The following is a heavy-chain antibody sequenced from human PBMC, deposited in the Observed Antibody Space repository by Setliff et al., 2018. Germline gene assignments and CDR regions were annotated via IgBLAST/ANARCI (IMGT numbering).Heavy chain of an antibody. CDR1: GYTFTGYY. CDR3: ARADIVLMVYAISSGWFDP. Sequence: ASVKVSCKASGYTFTGYYMHWVRQAPGQGLEWMGWINPNSGGTNYVQKFQGRVTMTRDTSISTAYMELSRLRSDDTAVYYCARADIVLMVYAISSGWFDPWGQGTLVTVSS. V-gene: IGHV1-2*02. D-gene: IGHD2-8*01. J-gene: IGHJ5*02. CDR2: INPNSGGT.